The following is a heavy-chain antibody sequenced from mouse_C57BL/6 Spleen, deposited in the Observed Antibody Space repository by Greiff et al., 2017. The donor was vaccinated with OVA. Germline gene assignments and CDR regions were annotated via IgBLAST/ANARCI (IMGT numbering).Heavy chain of an antibody. J-gene: IGHJ1*03. CDR3: VRHDIYYGNYDWYFDV. CDR1: GFSFNTYA. V-gene: IGHV10-1*01. Sequence: EVMLVESGGGLVQPKGSLKLSCAASGFSFNTYAMNWVRQAPGKGLEWVARIRSKSNNYATYYADSVKDRFTISRDDSESMLYLQMNNLKTEDTAMYYCVRHDIYYGNYDWYFDVWGTGTTVTVSS. CDR2: IRSKSNNYAT. D-gene: IGHD2-1*01.